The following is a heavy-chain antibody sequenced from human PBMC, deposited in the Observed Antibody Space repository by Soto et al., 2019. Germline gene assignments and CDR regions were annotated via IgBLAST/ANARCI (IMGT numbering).Heavy chain of an antibody. CDR3: ASRVVATSFDFDY. Sequence: QVQLVQSGAEVKKPGASVKVSCKASGYTFTSYDVNWVRLAPGQGLEWMGWMNPNSGSTDYAQKFQGRVTITRNISISTAYRERSSLRSEDTAVDYCASRVVATSFDFDYWGQGTLVTVSS. J-gene: IGHJ4*02. CDR2: MNPNSGST. CDR1: GYTFTSYD. V-gene: IGHV1-8*01. D-gene: IGHD2-15*01.